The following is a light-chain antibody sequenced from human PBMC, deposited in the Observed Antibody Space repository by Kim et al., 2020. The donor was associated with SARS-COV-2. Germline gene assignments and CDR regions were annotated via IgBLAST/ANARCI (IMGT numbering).Light chain of an antibody. CDR3: QQRSNWET. J-gene: IGKJ4*01. CDR1: QSVSSY. V-gene: IGKV3-11*01. CDR2: DAS. Sequence: EIVLTQSPATLSLSPGERATLSCRASQSVSSYLAWYQQKPGQAPRLLIYDASNRATGIPARFSGSGSGTDFTLTISSLEPEDFAVYYCQQRSNWETFGGGTKLEI.